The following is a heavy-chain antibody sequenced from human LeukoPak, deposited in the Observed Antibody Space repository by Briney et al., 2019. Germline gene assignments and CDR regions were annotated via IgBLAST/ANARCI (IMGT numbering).Heavy chain of an antibody. Sequence: SETLSLTCTVSGGSISNSSHYWGWIRQPPGKGLEWIGSIYYSGSTYYNPSLKSRVTISVDTSKNQFSLKLSSVTAADTAVYYCARVSRSSRPNFDYWGQGTLVTVSS. V-gene: IGHV4-39*01. CDR2: IYYSGST. CDR1: GGSISNSSHY. CDR3: ARVSRSSRPNFDY. J-gene: IGHJ4*02. D-gene: IGHD6-6*01.